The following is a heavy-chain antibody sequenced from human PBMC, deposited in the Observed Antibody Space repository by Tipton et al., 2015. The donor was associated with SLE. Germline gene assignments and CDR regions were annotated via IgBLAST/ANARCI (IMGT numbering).Heavy chain of an antibody. V-gene: IGHV4-59*11. CDR1: GGSISSHY. CDR3: ARDPPDGYFDY. J-gene: IGHJ4*02. CDR2: IYYSGST. Sequence: GLVKPSETLSLTCTVSGGSISSHYWSWIRQPPGKGLEWIGSIYYSGSTYYNPSLKSRVTISVDTSKNQFSLKLSSVTAADTAVYYCARDPPDGYFDYWGQGTLVTVSS. D-gene: IGHD1-14*01.